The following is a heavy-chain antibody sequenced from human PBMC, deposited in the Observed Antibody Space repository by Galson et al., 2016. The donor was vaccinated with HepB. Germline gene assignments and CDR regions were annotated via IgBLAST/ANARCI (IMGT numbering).Heavy chain of an antibody. CDR3: ARGGKRYFDWGNAYYGMDV. CDR2: MNPNSGNT. CDR1: GYTFTSYD. D-gene: IGHD3-9*01. Sequence: SVKVSCKASGYTFTSYDINWVRQATGQGLEWMGWMNPNSGNTGYAQKFQGRVTMTRNTSISTAYMELSSLRSEDTAVYYCARGGKRYFDWGNAYYGMDVWGQGTTATVSS. J-gene: IGHJ6*02. V-gene: IGHV1-8*01.